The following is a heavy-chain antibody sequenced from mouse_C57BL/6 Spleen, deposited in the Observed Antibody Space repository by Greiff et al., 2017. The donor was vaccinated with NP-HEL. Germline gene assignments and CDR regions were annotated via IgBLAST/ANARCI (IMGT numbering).Heavy chain of an antibody. CDR1: GYTFTSYW. J-gene: IGHJ3*01. CDR2: IHPSDSDT. D-gene: IGHD2-4*01. V-gene: IGHV1-74*01. Sequence: QVQLQQPGAELVKPGASVKVSCKASGYTFTSYWMHWVKQRPGQGLEWIGRIHPSDSDTNYNQKFKGKATLTVDKSSSTAYMQLSSLTSEDSAVYYCAIPDDNALAWFAYWGQGTLVTVSA. CDR3: AIPDDNALAWFAY.